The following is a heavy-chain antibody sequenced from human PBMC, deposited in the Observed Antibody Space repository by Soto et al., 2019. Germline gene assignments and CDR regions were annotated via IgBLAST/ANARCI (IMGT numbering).Heavy chain of an antibody. J-gene: IGHJ5*02. V-gene: IGHV3-23*01. CDR3: AKGTSSSFRWFDP. D-gene: IGHD6-6*01. CDR2: ISGSGGST. Sequence: PGGSVRLSCAASGFTFSSYAMIWVRQAPGKGLEWVSVISGSGGSTYFADSVKGRFTISRDNSRNTLYLQMNSLSAEDTAVYYCAKGTSSSFRWFDPWGQGTLVTVSS. CDR1: GFTFSSYA.